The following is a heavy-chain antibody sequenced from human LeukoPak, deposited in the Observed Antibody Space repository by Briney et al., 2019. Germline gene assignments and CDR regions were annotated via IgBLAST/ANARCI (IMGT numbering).Heavy chain of an antibody. CDR2: IHYSGRP. V-gene: IGHV4-59*11. D-gene: IGHD1-14*01. J-gene: IGHJ6*01. CDR3: ARIRPGAAQPDRGMDG. CDR1: GGSISGHY. Sequence: SETLSLTCTVSGGSISGHYLTWIRQPPGKGLEWIGQIHYSGRPDYNPSLRSRVTISVDTSKNHRSLKVTSVTGADTAVYYCARIRPGAAQPDRGMDGWGKATTVTVSS.